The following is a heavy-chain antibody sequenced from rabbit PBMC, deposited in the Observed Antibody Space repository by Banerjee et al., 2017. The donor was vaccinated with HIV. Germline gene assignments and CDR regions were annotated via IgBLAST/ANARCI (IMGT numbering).Heavy chain of an antibody. D-gene: IGHD6-1*01. V-gene: IGHV1S45*01. Sequence: QEQLEESGGDLVKPEGSLTLTCTASGFSFSSSYWMCWVRQAPGKGLEWIGCIYTTSDGIEYAKWAKGRFTISKTSSTTVTLQMTSLTAADTATYFCARDAPSYGGVADWDLWGPGTLVTVS. CDR2: IYTTSDGI. J-gene: IGHJ4*01. CDR3: ARDAPSYGGVADWDL. CDR1: GFSFSSSYW.